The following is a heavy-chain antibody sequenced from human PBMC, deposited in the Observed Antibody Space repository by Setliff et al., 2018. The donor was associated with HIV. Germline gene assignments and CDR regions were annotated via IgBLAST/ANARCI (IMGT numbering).Heavy chain of an antibody. D-gene: IGHD4-17*01. V-gene: IGHV4-39*01. Sequence: SETLSLTCTVSGGSMSSGSYFWSWIRQPAGKGLEWIGTIYYGGSTYYDESLKSRVTISLDTSKNQFSLKLKSVTATDTAVYYCARGGPPNDYSYYFDSWGQGTLVTVSS. CDR2: IYYGGST. J-gene: IGHJ4*02. CDR1: GGSMSSGSYF. CDR3: ARGGPPNDYSYYFDS.